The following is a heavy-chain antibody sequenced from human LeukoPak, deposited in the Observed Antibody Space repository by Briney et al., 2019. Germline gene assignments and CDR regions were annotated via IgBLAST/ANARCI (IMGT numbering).Heavy chain of an antibody. Sequence: PSETLSLTCAVYGGSFSGYYWSWIRQPPGKGLEWIEEINHSGSTNYNPSLKSRVTISVDTSKNQFSLKVSSVTAADTAVYYCARGGMVPGDDYFDYWGQGTLVTVSS. CDR1: GGSFSGYY. CDR2: INHSGST. CDR3: ARGGMVPGDDYFDY. V-gene: IGHV4-34*01. J-gene: IGHJ4*02. D-gene: IGHD3-10*01.